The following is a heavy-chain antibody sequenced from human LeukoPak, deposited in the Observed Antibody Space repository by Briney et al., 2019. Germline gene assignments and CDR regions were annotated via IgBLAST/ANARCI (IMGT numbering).Heavy chain of an antibody. CDR1: GFTVSSNY. CDR3: ARGREQWLVQDDAFDI. D-gene: IGHD6-19*01. J-gene: IGHJ3*02. CDR2: IYSGGST. Sequence: VGSLRLSCAASGFTVSSNYMSWVRQAPGKGLEWVSVIYSGGSTYYADSVKGRFTISRDNSKNTLYLQMNSLRAEDTAVYYCARGREQWLVQDDAFDIWGQGTMVTVSS. V-gene: IGHV3-53*01.